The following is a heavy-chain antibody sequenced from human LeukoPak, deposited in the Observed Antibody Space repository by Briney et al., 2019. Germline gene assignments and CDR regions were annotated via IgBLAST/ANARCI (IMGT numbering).Heavy chain of an antibody. D-gene: IGHD7-27*01. V-gene: IGHV3-23*01. J-gene: IGHJ4*02. CDR1: GFTLSNYD. CDR3: AKKLPGASYYFDF. CDR2: IGSGGST. Sequence: GGSLRLSCVASGFTLSNYDMTWVRQTPGKGLEYVSSIGSGGSTLYAGSVKGRFSISRDISQNTVFLQMNSLRVEDTAMYFCAKKLPGASYYFDFWGQGTLVTVSS.